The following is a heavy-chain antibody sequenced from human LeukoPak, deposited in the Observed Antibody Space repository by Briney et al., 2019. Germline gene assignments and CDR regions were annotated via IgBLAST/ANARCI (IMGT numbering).Heavy chain of an antibody. J-gene: IGHJ3*02. CDR3: AKSNGYGLVDI. V-gene: IGHV4-59*12. Sequence: SSETLSLTCTVSGGSISSYYWSWIRQPPGKGLEWIGYIYYSGSTNYNPSLRSRVTISLDTSRNQFSLKLNSVTAADTAVYYCAKSNGYGLVDIWGQGTMVTVSS. CDR2: IYYSGST. D-gene: IGHD3-10*01. CDR1: GGSISSYY.